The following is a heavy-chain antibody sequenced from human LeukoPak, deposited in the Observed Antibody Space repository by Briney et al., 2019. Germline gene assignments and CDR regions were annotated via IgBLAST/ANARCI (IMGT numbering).Heavy chain of an antibody. CDR1: GFTFSSYS. CDR3: VREHYNYYMDV. V-gene: IGHV3-48*04. Sequence: GGSLRLSCAASGFTFSSYSMNWVRQAPGKGLEWVSYISSSGSTIYYADSVKGRFTISRGNGKNSLYLQMNSLRAEDTALYYCVREHYNYYMDVWGKGTTVTVSS. J-gene: IGHJ6*03. CDR2: ISSSGSTI.